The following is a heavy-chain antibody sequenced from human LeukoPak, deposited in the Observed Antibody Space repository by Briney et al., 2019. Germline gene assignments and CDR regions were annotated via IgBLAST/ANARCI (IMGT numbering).Heavy chain of an antibody. J-gene: IGHJ5*02. CDR1: GGSISSGTYY. V-gene: IGHV4-39*02. Sequence: SETLSLTCTVSGGSISSGTYYWGWVRQPPGKGLEWIGTIYYSGTTYYNPSLKSRVTISIDTSKNHFSLKLSSVTAADTAVYYCARRAFYYYGSGINPYNWFDPWGQGTLVTVSS. CDR2: IYYSGTT. D-gene: IGHD3-10*01. CDR3: ARRAFYYYGSGINPYNWFDP.